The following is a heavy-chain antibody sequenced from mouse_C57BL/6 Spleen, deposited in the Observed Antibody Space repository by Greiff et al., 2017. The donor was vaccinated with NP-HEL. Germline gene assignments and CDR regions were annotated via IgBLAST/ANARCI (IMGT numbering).Heavy chain of an antibody. CDR3: ARDGSSYARTYFDY. J-gene: IGHJ2*01. CDR1: GFTFSSYA. V-gene: IGHV5-4*01. CDR2: ISDGGSYT. Sequence: DVKLVESGGGLVKPGGSLKLSCAASGFTFSSYAMSWVRQTPEKRLEWVATISDGGSYTYYPDNVKGRFTISRDNAKNNLYLQMSHLKSEDTAMYYCARDGSSYARTYFDYWGQGTTLTVSP. D-gene: IGHD1-1*01.